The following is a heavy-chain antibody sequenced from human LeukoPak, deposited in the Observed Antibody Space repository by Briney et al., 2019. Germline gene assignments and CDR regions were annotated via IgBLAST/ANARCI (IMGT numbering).Heavy chain of an antibody. D-gene: IGHD3-10*01. CDR2: ISGSGGST. J-gene: IGHJ6*03. CDR3: AKGPSSGYYMDV. Sequence: GGSLRLSCAASGFTFRSYAMSWVRQAPGKGLEWVSAISGSGGSTYYADSVKGRFTISRDNSKNTLYLQMNSLRAEDTAVYYCAKGPSSGYYMDVWGKGTTVTVSS. CDR1: GFTFRSYA. V-gene: IGHV3-23*01.